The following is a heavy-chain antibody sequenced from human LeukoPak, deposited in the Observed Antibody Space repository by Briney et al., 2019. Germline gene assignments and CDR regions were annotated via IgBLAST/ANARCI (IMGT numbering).Heavy chain of an antibody. D-gene: IGHD3-10*01. Sequence: SETLSLTCTVSGGSISSYYWSWIRQPPGKGLEWIGYIYYSGSTNYNPSLKSRVTISVDTSKNQFSLKLSSVTAADTAVYYCARDQISVVRGVIGWAFDIWGQGTMVTVSS. CDR2: IYYSGST. CDR1: GGSISSYY. V-gene: IGHV4-59*01. J-gene: IGHJ3*02. CDR3: ARDQISVVRGVIGWAFDI.